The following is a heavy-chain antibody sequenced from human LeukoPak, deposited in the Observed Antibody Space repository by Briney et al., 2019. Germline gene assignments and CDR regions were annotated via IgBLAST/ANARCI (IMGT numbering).Heavy chain of an antibody. V-gene: IGHV4-39*01. Sequence: SETLSLTCTVSGGSISSSSYYWGWIRQPPGKGLEWIGSIYYSGSTYYNPSLKSRVTISVDTSKNQFSLKLSSVTAADTAVYYCARGRGYNWNYFDYWGQGTLVTVSS. CDR1: GGSISSSSYY. J-gene: IGHJ4*02. CDR3: ARGRGYNWNYFDY. CDR2: IYYSGST. D-gene: IGHD1-20*01.